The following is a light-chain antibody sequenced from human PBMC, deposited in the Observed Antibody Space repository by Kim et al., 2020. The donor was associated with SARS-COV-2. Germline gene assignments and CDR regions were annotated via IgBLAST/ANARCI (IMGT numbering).Light chain of an antibody. Sequence: LSPGEGATLSCRASQSDSSSLAWYRQKPGQAPRLLIYGASSRAIGIADRFSGSGSGTDFTLTITRLEPEDFAVYYCQQYDTSPQTFGQGTKVDIK. CDR1: QSDSSS. CDR3: QQYDTSPQT. J-gene: IGKJ1*01. V-gene: IGKV3-20*01. CDR2: GAS.